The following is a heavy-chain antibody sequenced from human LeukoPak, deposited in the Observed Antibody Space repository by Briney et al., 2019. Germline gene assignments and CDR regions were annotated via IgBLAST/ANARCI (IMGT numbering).Heavy chain of an antibody. Sequence: PGGSLRLSCAASKFTFNTYAMHWVRQAPGKGLEWVSLISYDGSNTYYADSVRGRFTISRDNSKNTLLLQMNSLRGDDTAVYYCARAKYCNAGNCFLIDYWGQGMLVTVAS. CDR2: ISYDGSNT. D-gene: IGHD2/OR15-2a*01. CDR3: ARAKYCNAGNCFLIDY. J-gene: IGHJ4*02. V-gene: IGHV3-30*04. CDR1: KFTFNTYA.